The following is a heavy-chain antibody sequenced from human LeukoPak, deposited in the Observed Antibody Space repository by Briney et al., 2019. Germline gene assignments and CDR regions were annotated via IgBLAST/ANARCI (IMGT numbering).Heavy chain of an antibody. J-gene: IGHJ2*01. CDR1: GGSVSSGSYY. CDR3: VRVRSPLDRYFDL. V-gene: IGHV4-61*01. CDR2: IYYSGTI. Sequence: PSQTLSLTCTVSGGSVSSGSYYWSWIRQAPGKGLEWIGYIYYSGTISQNPSLKSRVTMSLDTPKNRFSLKLSSVNAADTAVYYCVRVRSPLDRYFDLWGRGTLVTVSS.